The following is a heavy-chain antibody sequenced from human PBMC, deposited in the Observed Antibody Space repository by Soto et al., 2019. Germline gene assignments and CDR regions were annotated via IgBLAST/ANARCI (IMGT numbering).Heavy chain of an antibody. CDR1: GYSFTSYW. D-gene: IGHD6-19*01. J-gene: IGHJ4*02. CDR2: IYPGDSGT. CDR3: ARRPYSSGWETYYFDY. Sequence: GESLKISCKGSGYSFTSYWIGWVRQMPGKGLEWMGIIYPGDSGTRYSPSFQGQVTISADKSISTAYLQWSSLKASDTAMYYCARRPYSSGWETYYFDYWGQGTLVTVSS. V-gene: IGHV5-51*01.